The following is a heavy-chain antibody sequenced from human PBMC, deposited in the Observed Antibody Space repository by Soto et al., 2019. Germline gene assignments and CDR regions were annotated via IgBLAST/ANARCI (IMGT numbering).Heavy chain of an antibody. Sequence: GGSLRLSCAASGFTFSSYAMSWVRQAPGKGLEWVSAISGSGGSTYYADSVKGRFTISRDKSKNALYLQMNSLRAEDTAVYYCAKDYDILTGYYEIGYFDYWGQGTLVTVSS. CDR3: AKDYDILTGYYEIGYFDY. CDR1: GFTFSSYA. V-gene: IGHV3-23*01. J-gene: IGHJ4*02. D-gene: IGHD3-9*01. CDR2: ISGSGGST.